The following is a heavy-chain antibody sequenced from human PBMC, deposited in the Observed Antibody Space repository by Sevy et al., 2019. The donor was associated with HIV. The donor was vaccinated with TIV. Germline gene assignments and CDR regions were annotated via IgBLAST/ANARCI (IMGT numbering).Heavy chain of an antibody. CDR3: ARDISREGGAPGYYYGMDV. D-gene: IGHD1-26*01. J-gene: IGHJ6*02. V-gene: IGHV3-53*01. CDR2: IYSGGST. Sequence: LRLSCAASGFTVSSNYMSWVRQAPGKGLEWVSVIYSGGSTYYADSVKGRFTISRDNSKNTLYLQMNSLRAKDTAVYYCARDISREGGAPGYYYGMDVWGQGTTVTVSS. CDR1: GFTVSSNY.